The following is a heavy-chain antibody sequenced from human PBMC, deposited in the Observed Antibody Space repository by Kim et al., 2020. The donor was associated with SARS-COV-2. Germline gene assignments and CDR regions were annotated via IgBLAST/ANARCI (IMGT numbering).Heavy chain of an antibody. Sequence: SVKVSCKASGFTFTSSAMQWVRQARGQRLEWIGWIVVGSGNTNYAQKFQERVTITRDMSTSTAYMELSSLRSEDTAVYYCAASSKMMGATDGGGYWGQGTLVTVSS. D-gene: IGHD1-26*01. CDR2: IVVGSGNT. J-gene: IGHJ4*02. V-gene: IGHV1-58*02. CDR3: AASSKMMGATDGGGY. CDR1: GFTFTSSA.